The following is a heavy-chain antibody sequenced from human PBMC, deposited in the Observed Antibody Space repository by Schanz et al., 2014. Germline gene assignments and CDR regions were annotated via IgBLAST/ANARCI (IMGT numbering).Heavy chain of an antibody. CDR3: AKGKSEVRGIILDY. CDR2: ISSNGGST. V-gene: IGHV3-64D*06. CDR1: GFTFSSYS. J-gene: IGHJ4*02. D-gene: IGHD3-10*01. Sequence: EVQLVESGGGLVQPGGSLRLSCSASGFTFSSYSMYWVRQAPGKGLEYVSVISSNGGSTDFADSVKGRVTISRDNSRNTLFLQMRNLRADDTALYYCAKGKSEVRGIILDYWGQGTMVVVSS.